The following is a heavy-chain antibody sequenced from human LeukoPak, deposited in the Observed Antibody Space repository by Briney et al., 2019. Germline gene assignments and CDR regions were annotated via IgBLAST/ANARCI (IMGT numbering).Heavy chain of an antibody. CDR2: ISGSGGST. CDR3: AKGWSQLLISWFDP. J-gene: IGHJ5*02. CDR1: GFTFSSYA. V-gene: IGHV3-23*01. Sequence: GGSLRLSCAASGFTFSSYAMSWVRQAPGEGLEWVSAISGSGGSTYYADSMKGRFTISRDNSKNTLYLQMNSLRAEDTAVYYCAKGWSQLLISWFDPWGQGTLVTVSS. D-gene: IGHD2-2*01.